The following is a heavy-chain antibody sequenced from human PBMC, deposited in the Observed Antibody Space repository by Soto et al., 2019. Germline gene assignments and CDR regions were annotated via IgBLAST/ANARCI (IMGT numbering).Heavy chain of an antibody. CDR1: GFTFSSYA. Sequence: QVQLVESGGGVVQPGRSLRLSCAASGFTFSSYAMHWVRQAPGKGLEWVAVISYDGSNKYYADSVKGRFNISRDNSKNTMYLHMNSLRAQDTDVYYFAVYGSGQPDAFDIWGQGTMVTFYS. CDR2: ISYDGSNK. V-gene: IGHV3-30-3*01. CDR3: AVYGSGQPDAFDI. D-gene: IGHD3-10*01. J-gene: IGHJ3*02.